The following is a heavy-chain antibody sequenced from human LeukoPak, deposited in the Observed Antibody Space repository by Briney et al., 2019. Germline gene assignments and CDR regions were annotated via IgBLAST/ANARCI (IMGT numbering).Heavy chain of an antibody. D-gene: IGHD6-19*01. CDR1: GFTFSNYG. V-gene: IGHV3-30*02. CDR2: IRSDGSNK. Sequence: PGGSLRLSCAASGFTFSNYGIHWVRQAPGKGLEWVAFIRSDGSNKYYADSVKGRFTISRDNSKNTLYLQMNSLRPEDTAVYYCAKGGRGSGFFSRWKYYFDYWGQGTLVTVSS. J-gene: IGHJ4*02. CDR3: AKGGRGSGFFSRWKYYFDY.